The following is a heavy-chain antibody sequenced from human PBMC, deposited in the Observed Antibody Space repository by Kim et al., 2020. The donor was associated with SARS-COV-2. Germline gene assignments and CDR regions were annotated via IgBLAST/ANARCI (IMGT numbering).Heavy chain of an antibody. CDR2: ISGSGGST. J-gene: IGHJ4*02. CDR3: AKDRGVRGYYGSGSYFDY. D-gene: IGHD3-10*01. V-gene: IGHV3-23*01. Sequence: GGSLRLSCAASGFTFSSYAMSWVRQAPGKGLEWVSAISGSGGSTYYADSVKGRFTISRDNSKNTLYLQMNSLRAEDTAVYYCAKDRGVRGYYGSGSYFDYWGQGTLVTVSS. CDR1: GFTFSSYA.